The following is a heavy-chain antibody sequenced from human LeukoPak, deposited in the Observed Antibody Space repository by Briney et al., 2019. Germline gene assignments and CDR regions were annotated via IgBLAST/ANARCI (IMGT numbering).Heavy chain of an antibody. D-gene: IGHD3-22*01. J-gene: IGHJ4*02. CDR3: ARDRPNYYGSDGHYYRRDGDY. Sequence: QPGGSLRLSCAATGFTFSIYAMSRVRQAPGEGLEWVLSITSLGESTWYVDAVKGLFAITRDNCENTLYLQMHSLRAEDTAVYYCARDRPNYYGSDGHYYRRDGDYWGRGTLVSVSS. CDR1: GFTFSIYA. CDR2: ITSLGEST. V-gene: IGHV3-23*01.